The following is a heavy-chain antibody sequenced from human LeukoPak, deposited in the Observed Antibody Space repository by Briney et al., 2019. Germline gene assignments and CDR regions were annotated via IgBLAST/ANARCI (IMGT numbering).Heavy chain of an antibody. CDR1: GFMFDDYG. J-gene: IGHJ4*02. CDR3: ARDLTRTDN. Sequence: PGGSLRLSCAASGFMFDDYGMSWVRQAPGKELEWVSGINWSGGRTGYGDSLKGRFTISKDNAKNTLYLQMNSLRAEDTALYYCARDLTRTDNWGQGTLVTVSS. CDR2: INWSGGRT. D-gene: IGHD1/OR15-1a*01. V-gene: IGHV3-20*04.